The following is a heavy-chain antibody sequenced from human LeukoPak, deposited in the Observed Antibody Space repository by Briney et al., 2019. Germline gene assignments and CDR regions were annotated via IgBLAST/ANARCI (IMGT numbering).Heavy chain of an antibody. Sequence: GGSLRLSCAASGFTFSTFSMNWVRQAPGKGLEWVSSISSSSNYIYYADSVKGRFTVSRDNAKNSLYLQMNSLRSDDTAVYYCARARYCTNGVCDEYFQHWGQGTLVTVSS. CDR1: GFTFSTFS. D-gene: IGHD2-8*01. CDR3: ARARYCTNGVCDEYFQH. V-gene: IGHV3-21*04. CDR2: ISSSSNYI. J-gene: IGHJ1*01.